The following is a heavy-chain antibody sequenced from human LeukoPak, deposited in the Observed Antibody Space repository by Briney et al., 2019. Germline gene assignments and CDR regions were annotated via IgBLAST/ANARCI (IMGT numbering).Heavy chain of an antibody. D-gene: IGHD1-26*01. CDR3: AKVTLDYSGSYMIGAFDI. V-gene: IGHV3-9*01. CDR2: ISWNSGST. Sequence: GGSLRLSCAASGFTFDDYAMHWVRQAPGKGLEWVSGISWNSGSTGYADSVKGRFTISRYNAKNSLYLQMNSLRAEDTALYYCAKVTLDYSGSYMIGAFDIWGQGTMVTVSS. J-gene: IGHJ3*02. CDR1: GFTFDDYA.